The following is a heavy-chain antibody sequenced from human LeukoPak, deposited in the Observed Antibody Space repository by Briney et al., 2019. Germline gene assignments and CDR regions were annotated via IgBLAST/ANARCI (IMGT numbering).Heavy chain of an antibody. J-gene: IGHJ5*02. CDR2: ISGSGGST. CDR1: GFTFSSYA. V-gene: IGHV3-23*01. CDR3: AKDMTAHVPAAQRSYNWFDP. D-gene: IGHD2-2*01. Sequence: PGGSLRLSCAASGFTFSSYAMSWVRQAPGKGLEWVSAISGSGGSTYYADSVKGRFTISRDNSKTTLYLLMNSLRAVDTAVYYCAKDMTAHVPAAQRSYNWFDPWGQGTLVTVSS.